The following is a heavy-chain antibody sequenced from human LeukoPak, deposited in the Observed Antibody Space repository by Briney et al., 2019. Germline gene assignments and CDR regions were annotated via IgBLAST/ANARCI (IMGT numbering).Heavy chain of an antibody. Sequence: GRSLRLSCAASGFTFSSYGMHWVRQAPGKGLEWVAVIWYDGSNKYYADSVKGRFTISRDNSKNTLYLQMNSLRAEDTAVYYCAKDRLEYSSGWSGSYYFDYWGQGTWSPSPQ. CDR1: GFTFSSYG. CDR3: AKDRLEYSSGWSGSYYFDY. D-gene: IGHD6-19*01. V-gene: IGHV3-33*06. J-gene: IGHJ4*02. CDR2: IWYDGSNK.